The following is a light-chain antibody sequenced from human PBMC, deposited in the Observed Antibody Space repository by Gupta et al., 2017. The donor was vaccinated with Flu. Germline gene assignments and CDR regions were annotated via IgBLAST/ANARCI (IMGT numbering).Light chain of an antibody. CDR2: GAS. CDR1: QSISTYS. Sequence: EIVLTQSPGTLSLSPGERATLSCRASQSISTYSLAWYQQKPGQAPRLLIYGASTRATDIPDRFSGSGSGTDFTLTSSRLESEDFAVYYWQHYCGSHTFGQGTKLEIK. CDR3: QHYCGSHT. V-gene: IGKV3-20*01. J-gene: IGKJ2*01.